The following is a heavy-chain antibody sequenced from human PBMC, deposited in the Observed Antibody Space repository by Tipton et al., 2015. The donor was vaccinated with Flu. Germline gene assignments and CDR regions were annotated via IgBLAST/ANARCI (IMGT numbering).Heavy chain of an antibody. V-gene: IGHV3-74*01. D-gene: IGHD1-14*01. Sequence: SLRLSCAASGFTFSSYWMHWVRQAPGKGLVWVSRVNSDGSSTSYADSAKGRFTIFRDNAKNTLYLQMNSLRAEDTALYYCARYMGVNRYYFDYWGQGTLVTVSS. J-gene: IGHJ4*02. CDR1: GFTFSSYW. CDR2: VNSDGSST. CDR3: ARYMGVNRYYFDY.